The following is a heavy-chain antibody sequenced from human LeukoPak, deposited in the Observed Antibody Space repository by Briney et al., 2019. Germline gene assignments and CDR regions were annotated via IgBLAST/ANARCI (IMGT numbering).Heavy chain of an antibody. J-gene: IGHJ4*02. CDR3: AKAYAFVGANYFDS. D-gene: IGHD1-26*01. Sequence: GGSLRLSCAASGFTFSTYAMSWVRQAPGKGLEWVSAISDTTYYVDSVKGRFTISRDNSKNTLYLQMNNLRGEDAAIYYCAKAYAFVGANYFDSWGQGTLVTVSS. CDR1: GFTFSTYA. V-gene: IGHV3-23*01. CDR2: ISDTT.